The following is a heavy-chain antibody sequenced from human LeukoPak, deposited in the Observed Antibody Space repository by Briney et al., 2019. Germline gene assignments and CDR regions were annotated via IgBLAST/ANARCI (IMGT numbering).Heavy chain of an antibody. D-gene: IGHD3-3*01. V-gene: IGHV3-30*03. CDR2: ISNDGSRK. Sequence: GGSLRLSCAPSGFTFSRHGMHWVRQAPGKGLEWVAIISNDGSRKYYAHSVEGRFTVSRDNSKNTLYLQMDSLRAEDTAVYYCARDRSWNYFDYWGQGTLVTVSS. J-gene: IGHJ4*02. CDR3: ARDRSWNYFDY. CDR1: GFTFSRHG.